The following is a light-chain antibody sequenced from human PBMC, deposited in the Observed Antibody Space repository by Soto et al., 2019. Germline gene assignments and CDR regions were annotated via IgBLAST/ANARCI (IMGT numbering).Light chain of an antibody. V-gene: IGLV2-8*01. CDR1: SSDVGGYNY. J-gene: IGLJ1*01. CDR3: SSYAGSNSYV. Sequence: QSVLTQPPSASGSPGQSVTISCTGTSSDVGGYNYVSWYQQHPGKAPKLMIYEVSKRPSGVPDRFSGSKSGNTASLTVSGLQAEDEADYYCSSYAGSNSYVFGNGTKVTAL. CDR2: EVS.